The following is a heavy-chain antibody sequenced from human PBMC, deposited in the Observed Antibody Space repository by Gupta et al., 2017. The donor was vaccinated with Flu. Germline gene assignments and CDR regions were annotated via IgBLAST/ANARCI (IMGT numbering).Heavy chain of an antibody. V-gene: IGHV5-51*03. J-gene: IGHJ3*02. CDR1: GYSFTTYW. D-gene: IGHD3-3*01. Sequence: EGQLVQSGADVIEPGEVLKYSSTGCGYSFTTYWIGWVRQMPGKGLEWTGIIYPGDSDTRYSPSFQGQVTLSADKSISTAYLQWSSLKASDTAMYFCARITSFGGYNDAFDIWGQGTMVTVSS. CDR2: IYPGDSDT. CDR3: ARITSFGGYNDAFDI.